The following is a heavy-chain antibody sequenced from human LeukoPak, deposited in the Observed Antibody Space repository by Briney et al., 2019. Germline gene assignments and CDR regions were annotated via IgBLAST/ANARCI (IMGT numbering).Heavy chain of an antibody. D-gene: IGHD1-1*01. Sequence: GGSLRLSCAASGFTFSSYSMNWVRQAPGKGLEWVALISSDGSKNIYADPVKGRFTVSRDNSKNTLYLQMNSLRAEDTAVYYCVKGLVQTTMSYSVDYWGQGTLVTVSS. J-gene: IGHJ4*02. CDR3: VKGLVQTTMSYSVDY. CDR2: ISSDGSKN. CDR1: GFTFSSYS. V-gene: IGHV3-30*18.